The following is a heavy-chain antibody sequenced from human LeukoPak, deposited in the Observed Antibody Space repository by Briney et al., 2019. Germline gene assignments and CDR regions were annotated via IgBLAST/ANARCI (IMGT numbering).Heavy chain of an antibody. CDR1: GGSISGYY. Sequence: SETLSLTCTVSGGSISGYYWSWVRQPAGKGLEWIGRIYSTGSTNYSPSLKSRVTMSVDTSKNQFSLKLNSVTAADTAVYYGARAVAGYFDYWGQGTLVTVSS. D-gene: IGHD6-19*01. CDR3: ARAVAGYFDY. J-gene: IGHJ4*02. V-gene: IGHV4-4*07. CDR2: IYSTGST.